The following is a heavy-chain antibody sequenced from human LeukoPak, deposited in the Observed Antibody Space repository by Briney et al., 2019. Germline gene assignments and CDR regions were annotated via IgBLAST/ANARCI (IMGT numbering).Heavy chain of an antibody. CDR3: ARDQQTGSAAGPFDY. J-gene: IGHJ4*02. CDR1: GGTFSSYA. D-gene: IGHD6-13*01. V-gene: IGHV1-69*01. Sequence: SVKVPCKASGGTFSSYAISWVRQAPGQGLEWMGGIIPIFGTANYAQKFQGRVTITADESTSTAYMELSSLRSEDTAVYYCARDQQTGSAAGPFDYWGQGTLVTVSS. CDR2: IIPIFGTA.